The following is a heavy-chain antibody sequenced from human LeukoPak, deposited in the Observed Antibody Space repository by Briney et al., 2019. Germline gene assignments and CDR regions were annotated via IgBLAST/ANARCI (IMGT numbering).Heavy chain of an antibody. V-gene: IGHV3-11*01. D-gene: IGHD2-21*01. J-gene: IGHJ4*02. CDR1: GFTFSDYY. Sequence: GGSLRLSCAASGFTFSDYYMSWIRQAPGKGLEWVSYISSSGSTIYYADSVKGRFTISRDNAKNSLYLQMNSLRAGDTAVYYCATIPGLAGRYFDYWGQGTLVTVSS. CDR2: ISSSGSTI. CDR3: ATIPGLAGRYFDY.